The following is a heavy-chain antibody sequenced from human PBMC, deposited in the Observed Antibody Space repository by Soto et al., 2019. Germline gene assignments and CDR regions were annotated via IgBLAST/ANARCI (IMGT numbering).Heavy chain of an antibody. D-gene: IGHD3-9*01. CDR1: GGSISSYY. J-gene: IGHJ5*02. V-gene: IGHV4-59*01. CDR2: IYYSGST. Sequence: PSETLSLTCTVSGGSISSYYWSWIRQPPGKGLEWIGYIYYSGSTNYNPSLKSRVTISVDTSKNQFSLKLSSVTAADTAVYYCARLGVVYYDILTGYPSGWFDPWGQGTLVTVSS. CDR3: ARLGVVYYDILTGYPSGWFDP.